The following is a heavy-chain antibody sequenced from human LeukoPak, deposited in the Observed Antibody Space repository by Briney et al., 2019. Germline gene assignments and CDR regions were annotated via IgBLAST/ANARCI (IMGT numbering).Heavy chain of an antibody. Sequence: KSGGSLRLSCAASGFTFSDHYMSWIRQAPGKGLDWVSYISSGGSTIYYADSVRGRFTISRDNAKNSMYLQMDSLRDEDTAVYYCATETIGRHYDYWGQGTLLTVSS. D-gene: IGHD1-14*01. CDR3: ATETIGRHYDY. CDR1: GFTFSDHY. CDR2: ISSGGSTI. V-gene: IGHV3-11*04. J-gene: IGHJ4*02.